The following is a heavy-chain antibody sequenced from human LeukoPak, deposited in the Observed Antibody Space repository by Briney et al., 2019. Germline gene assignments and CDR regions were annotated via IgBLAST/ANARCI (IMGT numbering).Heavy chain of an antibody. D-gene: IGHD4-17*01. J-gene: IGHJ3*02. Sequence: SETLSLTCTVSAYSISSAYYWGWIRQPPGKGLEWIGSIYHSGSTYYNPSLKSRVTISVDTSKNQFSLKLSSVTAADTAVYYCARSLVTTFAFDIWGQGTMVTVSS. CDR3: ARSLVTTFAFDI. CDR1: AYSISSAYY. CDR2: IYHSGST. V-gene: IGHV4-38-2*02.